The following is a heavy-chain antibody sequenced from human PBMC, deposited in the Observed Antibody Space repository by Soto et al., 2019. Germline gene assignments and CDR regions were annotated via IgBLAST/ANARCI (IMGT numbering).Heavy chain of an antibody. CDR1: GGTFSSYA. V-gene: IGHV1-69*12. Sequence: QVQLVQSGAEVKKPGSSVKVSCKASGGTFSSYAVSWVRQAPGQGREWMGGIIPIVGTADYAQKFQGRVTITADDSTSTAYMELSSLRSEDTAVYYCASSGYCSGGSCSSPQYYYYGMDVWGQGTTVTVSS. J-gene: IGHJ6*02. CDR3: ASSGYCSGGSCSSPQYYYYGMDV. CDR2: IIPIVGTA. D-gene: IGHD2-15*01.